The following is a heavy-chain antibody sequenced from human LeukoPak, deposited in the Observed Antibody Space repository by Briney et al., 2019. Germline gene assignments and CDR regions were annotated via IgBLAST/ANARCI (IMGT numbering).Heavy chain of an antibody. Sequence: SETLSLTCTVPGGSISSYYWSWIRQSPGKGLEWIGYIYYSGSTNYNPSLKSRVTISVDTSNNQFSLKLRSVTAADTAVYYCARKAPGTLDLWGRGTLVTVSS. J-gene: IGHJ2*01. CDR2: IYYSGST. V-gene: IGHV4-59*12. CDR3: ARKAPGTLDL. CDR1: GGSISSYY.